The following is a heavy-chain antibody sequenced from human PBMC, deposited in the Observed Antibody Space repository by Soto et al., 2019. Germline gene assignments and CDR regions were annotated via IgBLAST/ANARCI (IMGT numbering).Heavy chain of an antibody. CDR3: ARGVTSGSYFDY. Sequence: SQTLSLTCDISGDSVSRNRAAWNWIRQSPSRGLEWLGRTSYRSKWYNDYAVSVKSRITINPDTSKNQFSLQLNSLRAGDTAVYYCARGVTSGSYFDYWGQGTLVTVS. D-gene: IGHD6-19*01. V-gene: IGHV6-1*01. CDR1: GDSVSRNRAA. CDR2: TSYRSKWYN. J-gene: IGHJ4*02.